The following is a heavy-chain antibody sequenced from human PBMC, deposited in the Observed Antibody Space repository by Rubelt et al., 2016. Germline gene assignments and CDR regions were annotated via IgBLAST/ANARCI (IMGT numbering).Heavy chain of an antibody. J-gene: IGHJ4*02. V-gene: IGHV2-70*12. Sequence: EWLARIDWDDDKSYSTSLRTRLTISKDTSKNQVVLTVTNMGPADTATYYCAHRREKNGGWNGGYFDYWGLGTLITVSS. D-gene: IGHD1-1*01. CDR3: AHRREKNGGWNGGYFDY. CDR2: IDWDDDK.